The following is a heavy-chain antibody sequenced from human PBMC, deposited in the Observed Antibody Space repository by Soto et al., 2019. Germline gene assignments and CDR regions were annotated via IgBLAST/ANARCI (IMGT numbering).Heavy chain of an antibody. D-gene: IGHD2-15*01. V-gene: IGHV1-69*01. CDR3: ARSQGGSSSLDIYYYYYYGMDV. CDR1: GGTFSTYA. CDR2: VIPIFGTP. J-gene: IGHJ6*02. Sequence: QVQLVQSGAEVKKPGSSVKVSCKAPGGTFSTYAISWVRQAPGQGLEWRGGVIPIFGTPKYAQKFQGRVTITADESTSTGCMELRSLRSEDTAVYYCARSQGGSSSLDIYYYYYYGMDVWGQGTTVTVSS.